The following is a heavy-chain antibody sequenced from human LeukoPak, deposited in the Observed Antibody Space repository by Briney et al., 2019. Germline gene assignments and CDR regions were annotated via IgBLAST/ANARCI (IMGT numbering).Heavy chain of an antibody. J-gene: IGHJ4*02. CDR3: ARGVRATGDY. CDR1: GFTFTSYD. Sequence: SVKVSCKASGFTFTSYDINWVRQATGQGLEWMGGIIPIFGTANYAQKFQGRVTITADKSTSTAYMELSSLRSEDTAVYYCARGVRATGDYWGQGTLVTVSS. CDR2: IIPIFGTA. V-gene: IGHV1-69*06. D-gene: IGHD5-24*01.